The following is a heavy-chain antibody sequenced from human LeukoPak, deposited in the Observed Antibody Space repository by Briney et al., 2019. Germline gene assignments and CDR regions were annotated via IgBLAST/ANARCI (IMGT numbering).Heavy chain of an antibody. CDR3: ASGSSRARDAFDI. D-gene: IGHD2-15*01. CDR2: ISSSSSYI. Sequence: GGSLRLSCAASGFTFSSYSMNWVRQAPRKGLEWVSSISSSSSYIYYADSVKGRFTISRDNAKNSLYLQMNSLRAEDTAVYYCASGSSRARDAFDIWGQGTMVTVSS. V-gene: IGHV3-21*01. CDR1: GFTFSSYS. J-gene: IGHJ3*02.